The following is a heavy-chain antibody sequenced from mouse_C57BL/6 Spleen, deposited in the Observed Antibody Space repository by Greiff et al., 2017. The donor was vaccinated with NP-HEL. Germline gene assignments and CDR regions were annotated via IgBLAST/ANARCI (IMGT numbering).Heavy chain of an antibody. CDR2: ISYDGSN. CDR3: ARDLLLGFDY. J-gene: IGHJ2*01. V-gene: IGHV3-6*01. Sequence: EVKLQESGPGLVKPSQSLSLTCSVTGYSITSGYYWNWIRQFPGNKLEWMGYISYDGSNNYNPSLKNRISITRDTSKNQFFLKLNSVTTEDTATYYCARDLLLGFDYWGQGTTLTVSS. D-gene: IGHD2-1*01. CDR1: GYSITSGYY.